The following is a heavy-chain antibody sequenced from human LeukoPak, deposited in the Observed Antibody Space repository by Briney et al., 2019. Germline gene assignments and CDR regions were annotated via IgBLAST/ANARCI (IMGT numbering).Heavy chain of an antibody. D-gene: IGHD4-23*01. J-gene: IGHJ4*02. CDR2: IYHSGST. CDR3: ARDGGRHTSPTSLDY. CDR1: GGSISSSNW. Sequence: SGTLSLTCAVSGGSISSSNWWSWVRPPPGKGLEWIGEIYHSGSTNYNPSLKSRVTISVDKSKNQFSLKLSSVTAADTAVYYCARDGGRHTSPTSLDYWGQGTLVTVSS. V-gene: IGHV4-4*02.